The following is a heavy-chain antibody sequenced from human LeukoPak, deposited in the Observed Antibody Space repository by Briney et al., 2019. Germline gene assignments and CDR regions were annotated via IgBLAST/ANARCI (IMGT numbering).Heavy chain of an antibody. CDR3: ARGWVRYYYDSSGYYPPRVDFDY. CDR1: GGSFSGYY. V-gene: IGHV4-34*01. D-gene: IGHD3-22*01. J-gene: IGHJ4*02. CDR2: INHSGST. Sequence: SETLSLTCAVYGGSFSGYYWSWIRQPPGKGLEWIGEINHSGSTNYNPSLKSRVTISVDTSKNQFSLKLSSVTAADTAVYYCARGWVRYYYDSSGYYPPRVDFDYWGQGTLVTVSS.